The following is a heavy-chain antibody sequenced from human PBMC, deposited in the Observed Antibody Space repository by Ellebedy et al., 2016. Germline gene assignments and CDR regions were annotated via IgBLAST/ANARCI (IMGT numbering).Heavy chain of an antibody. CDR3: ARGIVGATTGYFDY. Sequence: GESLKISCAASGFTFSSYGMHWVRQAPGKGLEWVAVIWYDGSNKYYADSVKGRFTISRDNSKNSLYLQMNSLRAEDTAVYYCARGIVGATTGYFDYWGQGTLVTVSS. D-gene: IGHD1-26*01. CDR2: IWYDGSNK. CDR1: GFTFSSYG. J-gene: IGHJ4*02. V-gene: IGHV3-33*01.